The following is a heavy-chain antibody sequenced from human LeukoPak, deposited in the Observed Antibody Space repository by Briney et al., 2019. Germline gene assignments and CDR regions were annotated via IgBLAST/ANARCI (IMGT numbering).Heavy chain of an antibody. J-gene: IGHJ6*02. Sequence: GASVKVSCKASGYTFTGYYMHWVRQAPGQGLEWMGWINPNSGGTNYAQKFQRRVTMIRGTSISTAYMELSRLRSDDTAVYYCARDSRIQLWSMWGPGMDDWGQGTTVTVSS. D-gene: IGHD5-18*01. CDR1: GYTFTGYY. CDR3: ARDSRIQLWSMWGPGMDD. V-gene: IGHV1-2*02. CDR2: INPNSGGT.